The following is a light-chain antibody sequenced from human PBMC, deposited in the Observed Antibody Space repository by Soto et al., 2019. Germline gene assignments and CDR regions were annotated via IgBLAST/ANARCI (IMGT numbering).Light chain of an antibody. J-gene: IGKJ2*01. CDR2: DAS. Sequence: VLTQSPATLSLSPGERATLSCRASQSIDAYLLWFQQKPGQPPRLLIYDASNSASGIPARFSGSGSGTDFTLTISRLEPEDFAVYFCHHRSKWPYTFGPGTKLEIK. CDR1: QSIDAY. CDR3: HHRSKWPYT. V-gene: IGKV3-11*01.